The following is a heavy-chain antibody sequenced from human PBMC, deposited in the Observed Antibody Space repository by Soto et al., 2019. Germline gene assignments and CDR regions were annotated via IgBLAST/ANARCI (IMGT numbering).Heavy chain of an antibody. J-gene: IGHJ4*02. CDR3: AREESGSYSLFDY. V-gene: IGHV4-61*01. D-gene: IGHD1-26*01. Sequence: SETLSLTCTVSDGYVSSGSYYWSWNRQPPGKGLEWIGYIYYSGSTNYNPSLKSRVTISVDTSKNQFSLKLSSVTAADTAVYYCAREESGSYSLFDYWGQGTLVTVSS. CDR2: IYYSGST. CDR1: DGYVSSGSYY.